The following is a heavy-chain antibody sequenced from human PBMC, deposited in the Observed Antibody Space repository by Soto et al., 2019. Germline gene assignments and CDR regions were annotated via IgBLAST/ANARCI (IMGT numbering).Heavy chain of an antibody. CDR3: ARGDCSSTSCYAGILAD. CDR2: ISSNGGST. D-gene: IGHD2-2*01. V-gene: IGHV3-64*01. J-gene: IGHJ4*02. Sequence: EVQLVESGGGLVQPGGSLRLSCAASGFTFSSYAMHWVRQAPGKGLEYVSAISSNGGSTYYANSVKGRFTISRDNSKNTLYRQMGSLRAEDRAVYYWARGDCSSTSCYAGILADWGQGTLVTVSS. CDR1: GFTFSSYA.